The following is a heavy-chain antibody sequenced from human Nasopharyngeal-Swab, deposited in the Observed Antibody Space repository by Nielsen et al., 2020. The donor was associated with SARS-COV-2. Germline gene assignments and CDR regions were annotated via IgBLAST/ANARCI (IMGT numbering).Heavy chain of an antibody. CDR3: AQEIRPNDY. D-gene: IGHD6-6*01. CDR1: GFTFSSYG. V-gene: IGHV3-33*06. Sequence: GESLKISCEASGFTFSSYGMHWVRQAPGKGLEWVAVIWYDGSNKYYADSVKGRFTISRDNSKNTLYLQMNSLRAEDTAVYYCAQEIRPNDYWGQGTLVTVSS. CDR2: IWYDGSNK. J-gene: IGHJ4*02.